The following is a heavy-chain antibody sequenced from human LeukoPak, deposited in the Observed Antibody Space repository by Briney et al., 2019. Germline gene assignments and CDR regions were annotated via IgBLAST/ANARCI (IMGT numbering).Heavy chain of an antibody. CDR1: GDTFSSYA. V-gene: IGHV1-69*04. CDR2: IIPILGMS. D-gene: IGHD6-13*01. Sequence: VASVKVSCKASGDTFSSYAISWVRQAPGQGLEWMGRIIPILGMSDNAHKLQGRLTITADKSTSTAYMEPRSLRSDDTAVYYCARARQQLVWANWFDPWGQGTLVTVSS. J-gene: IGHJ5*02. CDR3: ARARQQLVWANWFDP.